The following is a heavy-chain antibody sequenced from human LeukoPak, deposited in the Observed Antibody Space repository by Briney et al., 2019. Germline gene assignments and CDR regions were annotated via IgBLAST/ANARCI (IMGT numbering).Heavy chain of an antibody. CDR2: INHSGST. CDR1: GGSFSDYY. V-gene: IGHV4-34*01. CDR3: AYSSGFQQH. J-gene: IGHJ1*01. D-gene: IGHD3-22*01. Sequence: SDTLSLTCAVYGGSFSDYYWSWIRQPPGKGLEWIGEINHSGSTDYNPSLKSRVTISVDTSKNQFSLKLSSVTAADTAVYYCAYSSGFQQHWGQGTLVTVSS.